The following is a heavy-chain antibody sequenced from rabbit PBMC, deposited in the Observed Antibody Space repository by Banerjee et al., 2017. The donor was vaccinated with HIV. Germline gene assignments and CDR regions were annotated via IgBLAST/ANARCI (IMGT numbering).Heavy chain of an antibody. D-gene: IGHD6-1*01. V-gene: IGHV1S40*01. Sequence: QSLEESGGDLVKPGASLTLTCTASGFSFSSSYYMCWVRQAPGKGLEWIACIYAGSSGSTTYASWAKGRFTISKTSSTTVTLQMTSLTAADTATYFCARFVTAYGYAINLWGPGTLVTVS. CDR2: IYAGSSGST. J-gene: IGHJ4*01. CDR1: GFSFSSSYY. CDR3: ARFVTAYGYAINL.